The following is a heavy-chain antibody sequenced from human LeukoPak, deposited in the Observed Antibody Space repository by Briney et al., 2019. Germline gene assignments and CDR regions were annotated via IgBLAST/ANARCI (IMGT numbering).Heavy chain of an antibody. CDR3: ARLVLDSSGYSRWFDP. D-gene: IGHD3-22*01. CDR1: GGSISSYY. J-gene: IGHJ5*02. CDR2: IYYSGST. Sequence: SETLSLTCTVSGGSISSYYWSWIRQPPGKGLEWIGYIYYSGSTNYKPSLKSRVTISVDTSKNQFSLKLSSVTAADTAVYYCARLVLDSSGYSRWFDPWGQGTLVSVSS. V-gene: IGHV4-59*08.